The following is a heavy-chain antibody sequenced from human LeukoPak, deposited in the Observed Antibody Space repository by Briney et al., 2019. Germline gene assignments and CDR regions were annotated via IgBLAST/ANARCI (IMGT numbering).Heavy chain of an antibody. CDR3: ASGLRRIQLWLLDY. Sequence: SETLSLTCNVSGDSVSTGLHYYSWIRQHPGEGLEWIGCTHYSGSTHYKSSLRSRLIVSLDTSKNQVSLKLTSVTAADTAVYYCASGLRRIQLWLLDYWGQGTLVTVSS. V-gene: IGHV4-31*03. J-gene: IGHJ4*02. CDR1: GDSVSTGLHY. D-gene: IGHD5-18*01. CDR2: THYSGST.